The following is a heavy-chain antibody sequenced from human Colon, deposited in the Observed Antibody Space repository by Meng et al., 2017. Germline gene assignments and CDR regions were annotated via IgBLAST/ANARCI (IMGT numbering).Heavy chain of an antibody. CDR2: ISQSGTT. D-gene: IGHD3-9*01. CDR3: VRQGMTSYSWGY. CDR1: SGSISSSNW. Sequence: VQLQESGPGLVRPSGTLSLTGAVSSGSISSSNWWSWVRQPPGKGLEWIGEISQSGTTYYNPSLKSRVTITGDWSKNQFSLNLNSVTAADTALYYCVRQGMTSYSWGYWGQGTLVTVSS. V-gene: IGHV4-4*02. J-gene: IGHJ4*02.